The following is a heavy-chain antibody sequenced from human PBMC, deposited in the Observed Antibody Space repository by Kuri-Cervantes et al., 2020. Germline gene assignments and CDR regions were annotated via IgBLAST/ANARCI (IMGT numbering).Heavy chain of an antibody. D-gene: IGHD7-27*01. CDR3: ARDPYLGTPQRHQFYMDV. Sequence: GGSLRLSCAASGFTFSSYGMHWVRQAPGKGLEWVAVILYDGSNKYYADSVKGRFTISRDNSKNTLYLQMNSLRAEDTAVYYCARDPYLGTPQRHQFYMDVWGKGTTVTVSS. CDR1: GFTFSSYG. CDR2: ILYDGSNK. V-gene: IGHV3-30*03. J-gene: IGHJ6*03.